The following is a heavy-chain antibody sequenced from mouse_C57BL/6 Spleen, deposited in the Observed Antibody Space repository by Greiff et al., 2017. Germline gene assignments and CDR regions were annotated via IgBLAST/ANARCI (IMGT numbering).Heavy chain of an antibody. CDR2: IYPGGGYT. V-gene: IGHV1-63*01. D-gene: IGHD3-2*02. J-gene: IGHJ3*01. CDR3: VKQVDGTAQSSWFAY. Sequence: QVQLQQSGAELVRPGTSVKMSCKASGYTFTNYWIGWAKQRPGNGLEWIGDIYPGGGYTNYNEKFKGKATMTADKSSSTAYMHFSSLTSEDSAIYYCVKQVDGTAQSSWFAYWGQGTLVTVSA. CDR1: GYTFTNYW.